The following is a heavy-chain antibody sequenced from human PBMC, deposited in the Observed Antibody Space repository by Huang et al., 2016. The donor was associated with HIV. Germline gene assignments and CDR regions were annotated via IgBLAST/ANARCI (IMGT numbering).Heavy chain of an antibody. V-gene: IGHV1-69*13. CDR1: GGTFSKYA. J-gene: IGHJ4*02. CDR3: ARGQLGSYGDYDVLY. Sequence: VQLVQSGAEVKTPGSSVKVSWKASGGTFSKYAISWVRQAPGQGLEWSGGIIPMFGTPNYARKFQGRVTITADDSTSTTYVEVSSLRSEDTALYYCARGQLGSYGDYDVLYWGQGTLVTVSS. D-gene: IGHD4-17*01. CDR2: IIPMFGTP.